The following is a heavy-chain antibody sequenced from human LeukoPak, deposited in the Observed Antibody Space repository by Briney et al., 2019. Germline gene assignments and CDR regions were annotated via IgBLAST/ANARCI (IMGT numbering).Heavy chain of an antibody. J-gene: IGHJ4*02. Sequence: SGGSLRLSCAASGFTFDDYAMHWVRQAPGKGLEWVSGISWNSGNIGYADSVKGRFTISRDNAKNSLYLQMNSLRTEDTALYYCAKDNGYSSSSFDYWGQGTLVTVSS. D-gene: IGHD6-6*01. CDR2: ISWNSGNI. CDR3: AKDNGYSSSSFDY. CDR1: GFTFDDYA. V-gene: IGHV3-9*01.